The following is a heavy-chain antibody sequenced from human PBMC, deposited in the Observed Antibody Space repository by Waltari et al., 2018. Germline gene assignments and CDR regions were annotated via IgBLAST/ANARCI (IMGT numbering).Heavy chain of an antibody. CDR1: GGSITTYY. CDR3: ARVSVASCTVGRCPSWFDP. V-gene: IGHV4-4*07. Sequence: QVQLQESGPGLVKPSETLSLTCPVSGGSITTYYWRWIRQPAVKGLEWIGRIYTSGSTNYHPSLKGRVAMSVDTSKNQFSLKLKSVTPADTAVYYCARVSVASCTVGRCPSWFDPWGQGTLVTVSS. J-gene: IGHJ5*02. CDR2: IYTSGST. D-gene: IGHD2-15*01.